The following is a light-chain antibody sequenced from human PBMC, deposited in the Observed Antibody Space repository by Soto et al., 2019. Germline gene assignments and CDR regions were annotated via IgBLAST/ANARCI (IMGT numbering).Light chain of an antibody. Sequence: QSVLTQPPSVSGAPGQRVTISCTGTSSNIGAGYEVHWYQKLPGTAPKLLIYGNKNRPLGVSDRFSGSKSGTSVSLAITGLQEEDEADYYCHSYDSALSGVVFGGGTTLTVL. CDR1: SSNIGAGYE. CDR2: GNK. V-gene: IGLV1-40*01. CDR3: HSYDSALSGVV. J-gene: IGLJ2*01.